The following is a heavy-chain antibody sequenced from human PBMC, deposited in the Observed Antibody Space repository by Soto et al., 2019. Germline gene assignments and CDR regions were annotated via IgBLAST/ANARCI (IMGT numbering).Heavy chain of an antibody. CDR3: ARGGTAAAP. Sequence: QVQLQQWGAGLLKPSETLSLTCAVYGGSFSGYYWSWIRQPPGKGLEWIGEINHSGSTNYNPSLKSRVSISVDASKPQFALKLSSVPAGGTAVYCCARGGTAAAPWGQGTLVTVSS. J-gene: IGHJ5*02. V-gene: IGHV4-34*01. D-gene: IGHD6-13*01. CDR1: GGSFSGYY. CDR2: INHSGST.